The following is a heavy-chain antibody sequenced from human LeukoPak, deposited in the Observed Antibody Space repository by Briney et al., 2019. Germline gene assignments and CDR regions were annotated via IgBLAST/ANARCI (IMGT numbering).Heavy chain of an antibody. CDR1: GFTSNSYW. V-gene: IGHV3-7*01. CDR3: ARDQTKWEPLRRRDYYYMDV. J-gene: IGHJ6*03. CDR2: IKQDGSEK. Sequence: GGSLRLSCAASGFTSNSYWMSWVRQAPGKGLEWVANIKQDGSEKYYVDSVKGRFTISRDNAKNSLYLQMNSLRAEDTAVYYCARDQTKWEPLRRRDYYYMDVWGKGTTVTVSS. D-gene: IGHD1-26*01.